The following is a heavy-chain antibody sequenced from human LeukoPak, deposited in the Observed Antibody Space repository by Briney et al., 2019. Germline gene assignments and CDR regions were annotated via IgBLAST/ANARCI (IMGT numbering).Heavy chain of an antibody. CDR3: ARDQGSGYYDSSGPTPFDL. V-gene: IGHV4-59*12. CDR1: GGSISSYY. CDR2: IYYSGST. Sequence: SETLSLTCTVSGGSISSYYWSWIRPPPGQGLEWIGYIYYSGSTNYSPSLKSRVTISVDTSKNQFSLKLSSVSAADTAVYYCARDQGSGYYDSSGPTPFDLWGRGTLVTVSS. D-gene: IGHD3-22*01. J-gene: IGHJ2*01.